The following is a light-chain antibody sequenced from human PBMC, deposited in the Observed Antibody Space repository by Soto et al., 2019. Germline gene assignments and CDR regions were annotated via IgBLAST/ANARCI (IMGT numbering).Light chain of an antibody. CDR1: QSISSSY. CDR2: HAS. Sequence: PGERATLSCRASQSISSSYLTWYQQKPGQAPRLLIYHASRRATGIPDRFSGSGSGTDFTLTISRLEPEDSAVYYCQQYGSSPLTFGGGTKVEIK. CDR3: QQYGSSPLT. J-gene: IGKJ4*01. V-gene: IGKV3-20*01.